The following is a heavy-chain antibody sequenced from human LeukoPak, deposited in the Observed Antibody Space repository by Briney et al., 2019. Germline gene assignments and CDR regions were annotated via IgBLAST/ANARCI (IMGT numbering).Heavy chain of an antibody. J-gene: IGHJ4*02. D-gene: IGHD3-22*01. CDR3: ARGIPGYFGTSGYYYEY. CDR1: GDSISSNYW. V-gene: IGHV4-4*02. Sequence: SETLSLTCAVSGDSISSNYWWTWARQPPGKGLEWIGEIHHSGSTNYSPSLKSRVTISVDNSRNQFSLGLSSVSAADTAVYYCARGIPGYFGTSGYYYEYWGQGTLVTVSS. CDR2: IHHSGST.